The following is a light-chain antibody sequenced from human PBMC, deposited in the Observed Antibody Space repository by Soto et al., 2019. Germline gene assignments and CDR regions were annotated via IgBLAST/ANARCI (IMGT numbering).Light chain of an antibody. J-gene: IGKJ2*01. Sequence: AIQMTQSPSSLSASVGDRVTITCRASQGISNDLAWYQQKPGKAPKLLIHAASTLQSGVPPRFSGSGSGTDFTLTISRLQPEDFATYFCLQDYNFPYTFGQGTKLEIK. CDR2: AAS. CDR3: LQDYNFPYT. V-gene: IGKV1-6*01. CDR1: QGISND.